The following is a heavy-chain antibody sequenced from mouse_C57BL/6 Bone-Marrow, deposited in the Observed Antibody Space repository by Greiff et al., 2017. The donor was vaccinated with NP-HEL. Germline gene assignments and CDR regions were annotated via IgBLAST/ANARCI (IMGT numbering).Heavy chain of an antibody. CDR1: GFNIKDDY. Sequence: EVQLQQSGAELVRPGASVKLSCTASGFNIKDDYMHWVKQRPEQGLEWIGWIDPENGDTEYASKFQGKAPITADTSSNTAYLQLSSLTSEDTAVYYCTLFYGSSYEYYAMDYWGQGTSVTVSS. J-gene: IGHJ4*01. CDR3: TLFYGSSYEYYAMDY. D-gene: IGHD1-1*01. CDR2: IDPENGDT. V-gene: IGHV14-4*01.